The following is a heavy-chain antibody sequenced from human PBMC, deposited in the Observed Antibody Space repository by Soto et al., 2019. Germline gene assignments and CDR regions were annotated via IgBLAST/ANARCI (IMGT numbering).Heavy chain of an antibody. V-gene: IGHV1-3*04. CDR1: GYTFSTYA. CDR2: INTGNGNT. CDR3: ARDSRAYLDY. Sequence: GASVKVSCKTSGYTFSTYATHWVRQAPGQRLEWMGWINTGNGNTKHSQKFQGRVTITRDTSASTDYMELSSLRSEDTAVYYCARDSRAYLDYRGQGTLLTVSS. J-gene: IGHJ4*02.